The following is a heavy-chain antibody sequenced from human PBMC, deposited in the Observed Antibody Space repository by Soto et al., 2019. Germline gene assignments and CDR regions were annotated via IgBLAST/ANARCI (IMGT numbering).Heavy chain of an antibody. D-gene: IGHD6-6*01. J-gene: IGHJ4*02. CDR3: AKRSSSSTFDS. Sequence: EVQLLESGGGLVQPGESLRLSCAASGFTFSSYAMSWVRQAPGKGLEWVSVISGSDDSTYYADSVKGRFTISRDNSKNTLYLRMNSLRAEDTAVYYGAKRSSSSTFDSWGQGTLFTVSS. CDR1: GFTFSSYA. V-gene: IGHV3-23*01. CDR2: ISGSDDST.